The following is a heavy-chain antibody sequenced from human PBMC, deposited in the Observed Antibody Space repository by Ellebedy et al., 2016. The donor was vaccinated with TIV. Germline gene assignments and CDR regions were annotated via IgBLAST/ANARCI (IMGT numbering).Heavy chain of an antibody. V-gene: IGHV3-30*02. J-gene: IGHJ3*02. CDR2: IQYDGSDK. D-gene: IGHD2-21*01. CDR1: GVSFRYYG. Sequence: PGGSLRPSCPASGVSFRYYGMYWVRQAPGKGLEWAAIIQYDGSDKHYSDSVKGRFTVSRDSSKNTLYLQMNSLRPEDTAVYYCAKLIQHTDRGAVDIWGQGTMVTVSS. CDR3: AKLIQHTDRGAVDI.